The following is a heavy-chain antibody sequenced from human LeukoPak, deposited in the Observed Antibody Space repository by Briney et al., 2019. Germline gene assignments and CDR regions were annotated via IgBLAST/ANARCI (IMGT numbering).Heavy chain of an antibody. CDR1: GFAFSVYA. D-gene: IGHD6-19*01. V-gene: IGHV3-23*01. CDR2: INANSGTT. J-gene: IGHJ5*01. Sequence: GGSLRLSCSASGFAFSVYAMSWLRQPPGKGLEWVSTINANSGTTSYAASVRGRFTISRDNSKNTLYLQLNTLRADDTATYYCARPISGGLAVTADWFHPWGQGTLVVVSS. CDR3: ARPISGGLAVTADWFHP.